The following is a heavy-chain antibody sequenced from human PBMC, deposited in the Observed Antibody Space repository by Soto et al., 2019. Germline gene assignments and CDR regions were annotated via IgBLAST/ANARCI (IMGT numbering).Heavy chain of an antibody. CDR3: AKETRWEYSSSRHPYFDY. V-gene: IGHV3-30*18. CDR2: ISYDGSNK. D-gene: IGHD6-6*01. CDR1: GFTFSSYG. Sequence: GGSLRLSCAASGFTFSSYGMHWVRQAPGKGLEWVAVISYDGSNKYYADSVKGRFTISRDNSKNTLYLQMNSLRAEDTAVYYCAKETRWEYSSSRHPYFDYWGQGTLVTVPS. J-gene: IGHJ4*02.